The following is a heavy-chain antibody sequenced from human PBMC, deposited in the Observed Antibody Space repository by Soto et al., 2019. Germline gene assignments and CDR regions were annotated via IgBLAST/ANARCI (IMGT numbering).Heavy chain of an antibody. CDR1: GFPFTNFA. V-gene: IGHV3-23*01. D-gene: IGHD3-10*01. Sequence: EGQLLESGGGLVQPGGSLRLSCVASGFPFTNFAMTWVRQAPGQGMEWVSAIGGSGSSANYADSGKGRFTVSRDDSKSTLYLQMSGLRVDDTALYYCAKDAVAYNGEWDWFDLWGQGTLVTVSS. J-gene: IGHJ5*02. CDR2: IGGSGSSA. CDR3: AKDAVAYNGEWDWFDL.